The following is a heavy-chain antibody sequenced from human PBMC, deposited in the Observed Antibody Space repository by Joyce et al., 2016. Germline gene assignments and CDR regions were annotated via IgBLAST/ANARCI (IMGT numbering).Heavy chain of an antibody. Sequence: EVQLVESGGGLVLPGGSLRLSCVASGFTFSSYYMSWVRQGQGGGLEWVASKKKDGSEKAYVDSVKGRFTITRDNVKNSLYLQMNSLRAEDTAMYYCANSSQARGSAPAGDSWGQGTLVTVSS. CDR2: KKKDGSEK. D-gene: IGHD6-13*01. V-gene: IGHV3-7*05. J-gene: IGHJ4*02. CDR3: ANSSQARGSAPAGDS. CDR1: GFTFSSYY.